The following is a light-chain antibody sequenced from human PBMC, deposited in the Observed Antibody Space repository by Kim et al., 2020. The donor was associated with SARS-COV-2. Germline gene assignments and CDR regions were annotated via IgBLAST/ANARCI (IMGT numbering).Light chain of an antibody. CDR1: QTVSNNS. CDR2: GAS. V-gene: IGKV3-20*01. Sequence: SPGDRATLSCRASQTVSNNSLAWYQQRPGQAPRLLIYGASTRATGIPDRFSGSGSGPDFALTISRLEPEDVAVYYCQHYGSSPPYTFGPGTKLEI. J-gene: IGKJ2*01. CDR3: QHYGSSPPYT.